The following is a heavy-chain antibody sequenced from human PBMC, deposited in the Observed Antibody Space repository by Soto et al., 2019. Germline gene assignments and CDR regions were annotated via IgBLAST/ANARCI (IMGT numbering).Heavy chain of an antibody. D-gene: IGHD2-8*01. CDR1: GYTLTELS. CDR3: AATISVPGVSNWFDP. V-gene: IGHV1-24*01. CDR2: FDPEDGET. J-gene: IGHJ5*02. Sequence: QVQLVQSGAEVKKPGASVKVSCKVSGYTLTELSMHWVRQAPGKGLEWMGGFDPEDGETIYAQTFQGGVTMTEDTSTDTACMELSSLRSEDAAVYYCAATISVPGVSNWFDPWGQGTLVTVSS.